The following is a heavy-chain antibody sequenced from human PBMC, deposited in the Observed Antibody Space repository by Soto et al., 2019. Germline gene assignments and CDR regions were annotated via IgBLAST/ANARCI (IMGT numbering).Heavy chain of an antibody. CDR2: IWYDGSNK. D-gene: IGHD6-19*01. V-gene: IGHV3-33*01. CDR3: ARDDIPGRAVAIYGMDV. J-gene: IGHJ6*02. Sequence: GGSLRLSCAAPKFAFSDYGMHWVRQAPGKGLEWVAVIWYDGSNKYYADSVKGRFTISRDNSKNTLYLQMNSLRAEDTAVYYCARDDIPGRAVAIYGMDVWGQGTTVTVSS. CDR1: KFAFSDYG.